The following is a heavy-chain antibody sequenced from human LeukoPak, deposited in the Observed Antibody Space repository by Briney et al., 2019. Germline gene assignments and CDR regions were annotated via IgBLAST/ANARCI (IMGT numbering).Heavy chain of an antibody. Sequence: PGGSLRLSCAASGFTFSSYSMNWVRQAPGKGLEWVSSISSSSSYIYYADSVKGRFTISRDNAKNSLYLQMNSLRAEDTAVYYYATLTAANNWFDPWGQGTLVTVSS. CDR3: ATLTAANNWFDP. CDR2: ISSSSSYI. CDR1: GFTFSSYS. J-gene: IGHJ5*02. V-gene: IGHV3-21*01. D-gene: IGHD6-13*01.